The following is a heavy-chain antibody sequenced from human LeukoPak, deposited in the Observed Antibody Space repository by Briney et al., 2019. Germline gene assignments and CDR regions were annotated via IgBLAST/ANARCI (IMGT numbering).Heavy chain of an antibody. J-gene: IGHJ4*02. CDR2: IYYSGST. Sequence: SETLSLTCTVSGGSISSYYWSWIRQPPGKGLEWIGYIYYSGSTNYNPSLKSRVTISVDTSKNQFSLKLSSVTAADTAVYYCARWQSLLYYFDYWGQGTLVTVSS. CDR3: ARWQSLLYYFDY. CDR1: GGSISSYY. V-gene: IGHV4-59*01. D-gene: IGHD6-19*01.